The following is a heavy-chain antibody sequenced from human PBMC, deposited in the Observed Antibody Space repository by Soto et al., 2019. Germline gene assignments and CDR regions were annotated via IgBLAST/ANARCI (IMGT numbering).Heavy chain of an antibody. CDR2: ISGSGGST. J-gene: IGHJ4*01. CDR1: VFTFSSYA. V-gene: IGHV3-23*01. CDR3: AKLGGGEVHGYSYGYPHY. Sequence: GGSLRLSCAASVFTFSSYAMSWVRQAPRKGLERVSAISGSGGSTYYADSVKGRFTISRDNSKNTLYLQMNSLRAEDTAVYYCAKLGGGEVHGYSYGYPHYWGHGTLVTVSS. D-gene: IGHD5-18*01.